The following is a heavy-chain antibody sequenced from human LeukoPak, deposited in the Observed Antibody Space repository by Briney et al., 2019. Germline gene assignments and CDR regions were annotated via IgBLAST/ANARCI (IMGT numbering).Heavy chain of an antibody. Sequence: SETLSLTCAVYGGSFSGYYWSWIRQPPGKGLEWIGEINHSGSTNYNPSLKSRVTISIDTSKNQFSLKLSSVTAADTAVYYCARLGLAYYYDSSAYMGDHWGQGTLVTVSS. J-gene: IGHJ4*02. CDR3: ARLGLAYYYDSSAYMGDH. D-gene: IGHD3-22*01. CDR2: INHSGST. CDR1: GGSFSGYY. V-gene: IGHV4-34*01.